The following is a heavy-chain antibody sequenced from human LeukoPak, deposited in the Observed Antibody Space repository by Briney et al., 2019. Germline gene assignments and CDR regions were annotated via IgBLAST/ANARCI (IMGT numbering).Heavy chain of an antibody. CDR1: GFTFSSYW. D-gene: IGHD3-10*01. CDR2: IKQDGSDK. J-gene: IGHJ4*02. Sequence: GGSLRLSCAASGFTFSSYWMSWVRQTPGKGLEWVANIKQDGSDKYYVDSVKGRFTISRDNAKNSLYLQMNTLRGEDTAVYYCARIYHYYDSGSYMFDYWGQGTLVTVSS. V-gene: IGHV3-7*01. CDR3: ARIYHYYDSGSYMFDY.